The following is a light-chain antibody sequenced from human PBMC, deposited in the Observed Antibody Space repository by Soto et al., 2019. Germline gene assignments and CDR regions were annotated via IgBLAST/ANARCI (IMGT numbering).Light chain of an antibody. CDR2: QNN. J-gene: IGLJ2*01. V-gene: IGLV3-1*01. CDR1: KVGDKY. CDR3: QTWDNNIKI. Sequence: SYELTQTPSVSVSPGQTASITCSGDKVGDKYVCWYQQKAGQSPILVIYQNNQRPSGIPERFSGSNSGNTATLTISGTQAMDEADYYCQTWDNNIKIFGGRIKLTVL.